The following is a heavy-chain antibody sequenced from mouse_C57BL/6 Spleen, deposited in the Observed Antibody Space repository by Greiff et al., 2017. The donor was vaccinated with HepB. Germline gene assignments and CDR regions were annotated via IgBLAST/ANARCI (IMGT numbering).Heavy chain of an antibody. CDR2: SYPGGGYT. V-gene: IGHV1-63*01. CDR1: GYTFTNYW. D-gene: IGHD2-1*01. CDR3: ARRGEGYGNAWFAY. Sequence: QVQLKESGAELVRPGTSVKMSCKASGYTFTNYWIGWVKQRPGHGLEWIGDSYPGGGYTNYNEKFKGKATLTADKSSNTAYMQVSSLTSEDSAIYYCARRGEGYGNAWFAYWGQGTLVTVSA. J-gene: IGHJ3*01.